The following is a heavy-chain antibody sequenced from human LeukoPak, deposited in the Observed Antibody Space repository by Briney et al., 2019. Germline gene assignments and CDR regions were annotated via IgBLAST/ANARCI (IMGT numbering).Heavy chain of an antibody. V-gene: IGHV1-18*01. CDR2: IGTYGGDT. J-gene: IGHJ5*01. D-gene: IGHD3-22*01. Sequence: ASVKVSCKATSRISWVRQAPGQGLEWMGWIGTYGGDTYYAQKFQGRITVTPDTSTSTVYMELRNLRSDDTAVYYCARDLWNFYDDSGYNRDFDSWGQGTLVTVSS. CDR3: ARDLWNFYDDSGYNRDFDS. CDR1: TSR.